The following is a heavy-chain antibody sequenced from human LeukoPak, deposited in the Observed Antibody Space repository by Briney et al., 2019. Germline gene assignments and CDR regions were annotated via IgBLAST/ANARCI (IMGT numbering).Heavy chain of an antibody. CDR2: ISYDGSNK. D-gene: IGHD3-10*01. Sequence: GRSLRLSCAASGFTFSSYAMHWVRQAPGKGLEWVAVISYDGSNKYYADSVKGRFTISRDNSKNTLYLQMNSLRAEDTAVYYCAKALWFGDVDAFDIWGQGTMVTVSS. CDR3: AKALWFGDVDAFDI. CDR1: GFTFSSYA. V-gene: IGHV3-30*04. J-gene: IGHJ3*02.